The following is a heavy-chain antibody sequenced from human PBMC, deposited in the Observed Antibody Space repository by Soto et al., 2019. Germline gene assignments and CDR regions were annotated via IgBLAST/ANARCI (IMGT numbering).Heavy chain of an antibody. CDR1: GGSISYDSY. Sequence: SETLSLTCTVSGGSISYDSYWSWIRQTPGKGLEWIGYIYHTGNTYYNPSLRSRVSISVDRSKSQFSLKLISVTAADTAVYFCARDEYQLLSSVSWFDSWGQGTLVTVSS. CDR3: ARDEYQLLSSVSWFDS. D-gene: IGHD2-2*01. V-gene: IGHV4-30-4*01. J-gene: IGHJ5*01. CDR2: IYHTGNT.